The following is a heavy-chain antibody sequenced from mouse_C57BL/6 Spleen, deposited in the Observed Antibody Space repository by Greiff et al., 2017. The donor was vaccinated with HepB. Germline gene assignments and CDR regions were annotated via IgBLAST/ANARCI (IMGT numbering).Heavy chain of an antibody. D-gene: IGHD1-1*01. CDR1: GYTFTSYW. Sequence: QVQLQQPGAELVMPGASVKLSCKASGYTFTSYWMHWVKQRPGQGLEWIGEIDPSDSYTNYNQKFKGKSTLTVDKSSSTAYMQLSSLTSEDSAVYYCARGEGLLRGYFDYWGQGTTLTVSS. CDR2: IDPSDSYT. V-gene: IGHV1-69*01. CDR3: ARGEGLLRGYFDY. J-gene: IGHJ2*01.